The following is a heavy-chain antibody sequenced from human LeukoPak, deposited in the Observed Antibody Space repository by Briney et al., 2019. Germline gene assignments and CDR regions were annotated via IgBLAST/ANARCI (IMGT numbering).Heavy chain of an antibody. CDR1: GFTFSSYG. V-gene: IGHV3-21*01. D-gene: IGHD5-12*01. J-gene: IGHJ4*02. CDR3: ARAMRSGYDY. Sequence: GGSLRLSCAASGFTFSSYGMHWVRQAPGKGLEWVSSISSSSSYIYYADSVKGRFTISRDNAKNSLYLQMNSLRAEDTAVYYCARAMRSGYDYWGQGTPVTVSS. CDR2: ISSSSSYI.